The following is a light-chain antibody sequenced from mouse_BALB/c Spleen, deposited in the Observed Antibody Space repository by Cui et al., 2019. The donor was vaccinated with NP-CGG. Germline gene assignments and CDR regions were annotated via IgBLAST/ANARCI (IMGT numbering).Light chain of an antibody. CDR1: TGAVTTTNY. CDR3: ALWYSNHWV. J-gene: IGLJ1*01. V-gene: IGLV1*01. CDR2: GTN. Sequence: QSFLTQESALTTSPGETVTLTGRSSTGAVTTTNYANWVQEKPDHLFTGLIGGTNNRAPGVPARFSGSLIGDKAALTITGAQTEDEAIYFCALWYSNHWVFGGGTKLTVL.